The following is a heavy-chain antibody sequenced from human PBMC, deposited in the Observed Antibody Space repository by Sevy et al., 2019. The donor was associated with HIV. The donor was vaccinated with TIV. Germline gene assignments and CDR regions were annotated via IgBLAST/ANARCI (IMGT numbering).Heavy chain of an antibody. J-gene: IGHJ4*02. CDR3: AREGIAVAGIGYYFDY. CDR2: IWYDGSNK. V-gene: IGHV3-33*01. D-gene: IGHD6-19*01. Sequence: GGSLRLSCAASGFSFSGYGMHWVRQVPGKGLEWVAIIWYDGSNKHYVDSVKGRFTISRDNSKNTLYLQMNSLRAEDTAVYYCAREGIAVAGIGYYFDYWGQGTLVTVSS. CDR1: GFSFSGYG.